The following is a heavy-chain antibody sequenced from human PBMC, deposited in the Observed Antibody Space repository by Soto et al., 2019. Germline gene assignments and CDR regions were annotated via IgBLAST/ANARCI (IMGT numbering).Heavy chain of an antibody. CDR2: ISYDGSNK. Sequence: QVQLVESGGGVVQPGRSLRLSCAASGFTFSSYGMHWVRQAPGKGLEWVAVISYDGSNKYYADSVKGRFTISRDNSKNTLYLQMNSLRAEDTDVYYCAKDEDYYYGMDVWGQGTTVTVSS. CDR3: AKDEDYYYGMDV. CDR1: GFTFSSYG. J-gene: IGHJ6*02. V-gene: IGHV3-30*18.